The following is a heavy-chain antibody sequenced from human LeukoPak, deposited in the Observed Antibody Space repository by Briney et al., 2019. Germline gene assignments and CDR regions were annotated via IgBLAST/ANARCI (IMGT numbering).Heavy chain of an antibody. D-gene: IGHD3-9*01. CDR1: GFTFSSYE. CDR3: ARIEVKAYYDTLTGYYNGY. J-gene: IGHJ4*02. Sequence: GGSLRLSCAASGFTFSSYEMNWVRQAPGKGLERVSDISSSGSTIYYADSVKGRFTISRDNAKNSLYLQMNSLRAEDTAVYYCARIEVKAYYDTLTGYYNGYWGQGTLVTVSS. CDR2: ISSSGSTI. V-gene: IGHV3-48*03.